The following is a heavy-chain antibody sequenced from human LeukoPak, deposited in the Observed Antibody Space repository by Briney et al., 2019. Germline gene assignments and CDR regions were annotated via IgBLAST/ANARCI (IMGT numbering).Heavy chain of an antibody. CDR3: AREVHGDYDI. CDR1: GFTFSDYY. D-gene: IGHD4-17*01. Sequence: GGSPRLSCAASGFTFSDYYMGWIRQAPGKGLECVSYISSGSRYTDYADSVRGRFTISRDNAKNSLYLQMNSLRAEDTAVYYCAREVHGDYDIWGQGTRVTVSS. CDR2: ISSGSRYT. J-gene: IGHJ3*02. V-gene: IGHV3-11*05.